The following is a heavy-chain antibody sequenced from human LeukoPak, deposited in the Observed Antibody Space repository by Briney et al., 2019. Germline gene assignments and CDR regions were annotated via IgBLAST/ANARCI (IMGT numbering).Heavy chain of an antibody. CDR1: GYTFTSYG. CDR2: ITTYNGNT. V-gene: IGHV1-18*01. J-gene: IGHJ5*02. D-gene: IGHD2-15*01. Sequence: ASVKVSCKASGYTFTSYGITWVRQAPGQGLEWMGWITTYNGNTYYAQNFQGRVTMTADTSTSTAYMEVRSLRSDDTAVYYCARLSPPIASFCSGGTCYSGGFDPWGQGTLSPSPQ. CDR3: ARLSPPIASFCSGGTCYSGGFDP.